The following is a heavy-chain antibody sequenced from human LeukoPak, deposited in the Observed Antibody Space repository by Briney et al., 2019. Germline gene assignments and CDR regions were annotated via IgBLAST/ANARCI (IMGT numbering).Heavy chain of an antibody. CDR3: ARTMTTVLTDFDY. D-gene: IGHD4/OR15-4a*01. CDR2: MYYSGNT. V-gene: IGHV4-39*01. CDR1: AGSISSGSYY. Sequence: SETLSLTCTVSAGSISSGSYYWGWIRQPPGKGLEWIGSMYYSGNTYYNPSLKSRVTISVDTSKNQFSLKLNSVTAADTAVYYCARTMTTVLTDFDYWGQGTLVTVSS. J-gene: IGHJ4*02.